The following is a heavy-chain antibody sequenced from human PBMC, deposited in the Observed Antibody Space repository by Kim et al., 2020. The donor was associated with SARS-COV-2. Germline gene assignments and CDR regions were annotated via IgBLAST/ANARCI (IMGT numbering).Heavy chain of an antibody. D-gene: IGHD2-15*01. J-gene: IGHJ4*02. V-gene: IGHV1-2*04. Sequence: ASVKVSCKASGYTFTGYYMHWVRQAPGQGLEWMGWINPNSGGTNYAQKFQGWVTMSRDTSISTAYMELSRLRSDDTAVYYCARDLGGYCSGGSCYTTPYYFDYWGQGTLVTVSS. CDR3: ARDLGGYCSGGSCYTTPYYFDY. CDR1: GYTFTGYY. CDR2: INPNSGGT.